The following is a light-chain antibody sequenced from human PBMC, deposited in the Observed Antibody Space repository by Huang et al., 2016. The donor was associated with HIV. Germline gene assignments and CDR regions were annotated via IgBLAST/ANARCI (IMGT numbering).Light chain of an antibody. CDR3: QYGET. V-gene: IGKV1-5*03. CDR2: NIS. J-gene: IGKJ1*01. CDR1: QNISSW. Sequence: DIQLTQSPSTLSASAGDRLTTTCRASQNISSWLAWYQQKPGKAPKLLIYNISSLESGVPSRFSGSGSGTKFTLTINSLQPDDIGTYYCQYGETFGQGSKVEVK.